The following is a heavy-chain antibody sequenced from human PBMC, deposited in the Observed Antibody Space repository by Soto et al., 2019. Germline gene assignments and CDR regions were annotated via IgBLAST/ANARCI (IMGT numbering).Heavy chain of an antibody. J-gene: IGHJ4*02. CDR1: GFTFSNYW. V-gene: IGHV3-74*01. CDR3: VRVDGDYYDGNGYLGRH. CDR2: MKSDGSGT. Sequence: PGGSLRLSCAASGFTFSNYWMHWVRQAPGKGPMWVSRMKSDGSGTYYADSVKGRLTISRDNAKNTLYLQMNSLRAEDTAVYYCVRVDGDYYDGNGYLGRHWGQGTLVTVSS. D-gene: IGHD3-22*01.